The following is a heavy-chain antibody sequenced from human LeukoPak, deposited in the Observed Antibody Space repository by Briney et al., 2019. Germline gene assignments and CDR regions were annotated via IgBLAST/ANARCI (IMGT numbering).Heavy chain of an antibody. D-gene: IGHD6-19*01. V-gene: IGHV1-18*01. J-gene: IGHJ4*02. CDR3: ARVGSPDSENSGWKLFFDY. CDR1: GYRFSNYG. CDR2: ISAYNGDT. Sequence: SVKVSCKASGYRFSNYGITWVRQAPGQGLECMGWISAYNGDTNYAQNFQGRLTMTTDTSTNTAYMELRSLRSDDTAVYYCARVGSPDSENSGWKLFFDYWGQGTLVTVSS.